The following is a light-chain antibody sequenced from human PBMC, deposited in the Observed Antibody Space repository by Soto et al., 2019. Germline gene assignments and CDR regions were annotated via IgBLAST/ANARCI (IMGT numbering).Light chain of an antibody. V-gene: IGKV3-15*01. Sequence: EIVMTQSPATLSVSPGERATLSCRASQRVSSNLAWYQQKPGQAHRLLIYGASTRATGIPARFSGSGSGTDFTLTICSLQSEDFAVYYCQQYNNWPPVITFGQGTRLEIK. J-gene: IGKJ5*01. CDR2: GAS. CDR3: QQYNNWPPVIT. CDR1: QRVSSN.